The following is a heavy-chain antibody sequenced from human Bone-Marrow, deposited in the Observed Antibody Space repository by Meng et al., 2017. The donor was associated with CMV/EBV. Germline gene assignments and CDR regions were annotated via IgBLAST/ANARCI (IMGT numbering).Heavy chain of an antibody. CDR2: IYRGGDT. CDR1: GFSVSSNY. D-gene: IGHD2-2*01. J-gene: IGHJ6*02. Sequence: GESLKISCASSGFSVSSNYMSWVLQAPGRGLEWVSVIYRGGDTYYTDSVKGRFTISRDNSKNTMYLQMSSLRTEDTDVYYCEITGRVPTTLYYDGLDVWGQGTAVTVSS. V-gene: IGHV3-66*02. CDR3: EITGRVPTTLYYDGLDV.